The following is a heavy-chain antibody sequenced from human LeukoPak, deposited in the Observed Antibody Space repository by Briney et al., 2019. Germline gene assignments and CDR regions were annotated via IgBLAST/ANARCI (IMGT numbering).Heavy chain of an antibody. D-gene: IGHD2-15*01. J-gene: IGHJ5*02. CDR3: AKDIVVVVAATRFDP. CDR2: ISGSGGST. Sequence: PGGSLRLSCAASGFTFSSYAMSWVRQAPGKGLEWVSAISGSGGSTYYADSVKGRFTISRDNSKNTLYLQMNSLRAEDTAVYYCAKDIVVVVAATRFDPWGQGTLVTVSS. V-gene: IGHV3-23*01. CDR1: GFTFSSYA.